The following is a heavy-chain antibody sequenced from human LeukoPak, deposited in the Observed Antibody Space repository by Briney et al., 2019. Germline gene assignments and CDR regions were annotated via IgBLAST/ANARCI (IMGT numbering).Heavy chain of an antibody. V-gene: IGHV1-8*03. CDR2: MNPNSGNT. J-gene: IGHJ6*03. D-gene: IGHD2-2*01. CDR1: GYTFTSYD. CDR3: ARVIVPAARSLYYYYMDV. Sequence: GASVKVSCKASGYTFTSYDINWVRQATGQGLEWMGWMNPNSGNTGYAQKFQCRVTITRNTSISTAYMELSSLRSEDTAVYYCARVIVPAARSLYYYYMDVWGKGTTVTVSS.